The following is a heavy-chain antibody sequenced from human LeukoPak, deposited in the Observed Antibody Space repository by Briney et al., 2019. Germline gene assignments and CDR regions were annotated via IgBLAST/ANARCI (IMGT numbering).Heavy chain of an antibody. CDR2: ISSSGSSI. Sequence: GGSLRLSCAASGFTFISYEMNWVRQAPGKGLEWISYISSSGSSIYYADSVKGRFTISRDNAKNSLYLQMSSLRTEDTAVYYCARIGAYYDLDYWGQGTLVTVSS. D-gene: IGHD3-22*01. J-gene: IGHJ4*02. V-gene: IGHV3-48*03. CDR1: GFTFISYE. CDR3: ARIGAYYDLDY.